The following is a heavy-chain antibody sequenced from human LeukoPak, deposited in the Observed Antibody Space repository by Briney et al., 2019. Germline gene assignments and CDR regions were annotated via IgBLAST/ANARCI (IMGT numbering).Heavy chain of an antibody. J-gene: IGHJ3*01. CDR3: AKDRAGYCSSTSCFYDAFDL. Sequence: AGSLRLSCAASGFTFTNYAIYAMSWVRQAPGKGLEWVSVISGSGGNTYYADSVKGRFTISKDKSKHTLFLQMNSLRAEDTAVYYCAKDRAGYCSSTSCFYDAFDLWGQGTMVTISS. V-gene: IGHV3-23*01. D-gene: IGHD2-2*01. CDR1: GFTFTNYAIYA. CDR2: ISGSGGNT.